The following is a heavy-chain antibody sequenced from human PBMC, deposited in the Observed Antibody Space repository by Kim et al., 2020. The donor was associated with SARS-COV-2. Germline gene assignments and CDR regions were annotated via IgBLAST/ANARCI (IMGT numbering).Heavy chain of an antibody. D-gene: IGHD3-10*01. J-gene: IGHJ4*02. Sequence: DSVKRRFTISRDTAKNSLYLQMNSLRAEDTALYYCAKDFTYYGSGSSFDNWGQGTLVTVSS. V-gene: IGHV3-9*01. CDR3: AKDFTYYGSGSSFDN.